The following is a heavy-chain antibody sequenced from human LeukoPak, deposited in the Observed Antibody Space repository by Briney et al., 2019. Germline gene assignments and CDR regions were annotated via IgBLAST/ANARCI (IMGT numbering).Heavy chain of an antibody. V-gene: IGHV4-39*07. D-gene: IGHD6-13*01. J-gene: IGHJ4*02. CDR1: GGSISSSSYY. CDR3: AREAIAAAGIGHGFDY. Sequence: SETLSLTCTVSGGSISSSSYYWGWIRQPPGKGLEWIGSIYCSGSTYYNPSLKSRVTISVDTSKNQFSLKLSSVTAADTAVYYCAREAIAAAGIGHGFDYWGQGTLVTVSS. CDR2: IYCSGST.